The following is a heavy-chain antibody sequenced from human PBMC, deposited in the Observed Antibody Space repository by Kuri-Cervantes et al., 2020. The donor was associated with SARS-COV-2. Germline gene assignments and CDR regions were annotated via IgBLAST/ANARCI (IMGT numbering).Heavy chain of an antibody. Sequence: GESLKISCAASGFTFSNYGMHCVRQAPGKGLEWVALVSYDGSYKYYAGSVRGRFTISRDNSNKTVNLQMNSLRTEDTAVYYCAKSRSEGGGFFDYGVDVWGQGTTVTVSS. D-gene: IGHD3-3*01. CDR2: VSYDGSYK. V-gene: IGHV3-30*18. CDR1: GFTFSNYG. J-gene: IGHJ6*02. CDR3: AKSRSEGGGFFDYGVDV.